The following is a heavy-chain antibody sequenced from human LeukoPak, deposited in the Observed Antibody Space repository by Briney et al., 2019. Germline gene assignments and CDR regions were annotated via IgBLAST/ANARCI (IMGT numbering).Heavy chain of an antibody. J-gene: IGHJ4*02. D-gene: IGHD6-6*01. Sequence: ASVKVSCKASGGTFSSYGISWVRQAPGQGLEWMGWISAYNGNTNYAQKLQGRVTMTTDTSTSTAYMELRSLRSDDTAVYYCARVGRAARLNYFDYWGQGTLVTVSS. CDR1: GGTFSSYG. V-gene: IGHV1-18*01. CDR2: ISAYNGNT. CDR3: ARVGRAARLNYFDY.